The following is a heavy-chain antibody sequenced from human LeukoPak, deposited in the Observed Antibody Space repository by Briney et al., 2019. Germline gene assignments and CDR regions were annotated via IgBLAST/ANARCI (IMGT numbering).Heavy chain of an antibody. Sequence: GGSLRLSCAASGFTFSSYGMHWVRQAPGKGLEWVAVISYDGSNKYYADSVKGRFTISRDNSKNTLYLQMNSLRAEDTAVYYCAKDLAYYYDSSGYYQDYWGQGTLVTVSS. CDR3: AKDLAYYYDSSGYYQDY. D-gene: IGHD3-22*01. J-gene: IGHJ4*02. CDR2: ISYDGSNK. CDR1: GFTFSSYG. V-gene: IGHV3-30*18.